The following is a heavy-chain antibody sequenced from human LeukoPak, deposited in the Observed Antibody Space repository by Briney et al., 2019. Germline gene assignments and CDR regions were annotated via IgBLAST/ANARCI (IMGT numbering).Heavy chain of an antibody. CDR1: GFTFYNYA. CDR2: ITGSGGTT. J-gene: IGHJ4*02. Sequence: GGSLRLSCATSGFTFYNYAMSWVRQAPGKGLEWVSAITGSGGTTSYADSVKGRVTISRDNSKNTLYLQMNSLRAEDTAVYYCAKATQLAASPDYWGRGTLVTVSS. D-gene: IGHD6-13*01. CDR3: AKATQLAASPDY. V-gene: IGHV3-23*01.